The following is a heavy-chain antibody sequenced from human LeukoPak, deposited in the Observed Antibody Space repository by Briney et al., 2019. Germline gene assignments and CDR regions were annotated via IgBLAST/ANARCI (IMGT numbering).Heavy chain of an antibody. J-gene: IGHJ4*02. CDR2: ISWNSGSI. D-gene: IGHD3-9*01. V-gene: IGHV3-9*01. CDR3: ARVGSLRYFDRSYYFDY. Sequence: GRSLRLSCAASGFTFDDYAMHWVRHAPGKGLEWVSGISWNSGSIGYADSVKGRFTISRDNAKNSLYLQMNSLRAGGTAVYYCARVGSLRYFDRSYYFDYWGQGTLVTVSS. CDR1: GFTFDDYA.